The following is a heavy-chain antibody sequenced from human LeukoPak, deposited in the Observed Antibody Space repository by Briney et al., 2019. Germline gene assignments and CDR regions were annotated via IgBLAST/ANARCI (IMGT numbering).Heavy chain of an antibody. J-gene: IGHJ6*02. V-gene: IGHV1-46*01. Sequence: GASVKVSCKASGYTFTSYYMHWVRQAPGQGLEWMGIINPSGGSTSYAQKFQGRVTMTRDTSTSTVYMELSSLRSEDTAVYYCARGDIVLMVYAIPAGGVYGMDVWGQGTTVTVSS. CDR1: GYTFTSYY. CDR2: INPSGGST. CDR3: ARGDIVLMVYAIPAGGVYGMDV. D-gene: IGHD2-8*01.